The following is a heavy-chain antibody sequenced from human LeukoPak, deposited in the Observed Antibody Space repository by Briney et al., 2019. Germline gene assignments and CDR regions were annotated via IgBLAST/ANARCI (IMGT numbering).Heavy chain of an antibody. D-gene: IGHD3-10*01. Sequence: SETLSLTCTVSGDSISSYYWSWIRQPAGKGLEWIGRIYASGSTNYNPSLKSRVTMSVDTSKNQFSLKLSSVTAADTAVYYCARSMVRGVNTYYFDYWGQGTLVTVSS. CDR2: IYASGST. J-gene: IGHJ4*02. V-gene: IGHV4-4*07. CDR3: ARSMVRGVNTYYFDY. CDR1: GDSISSYY.